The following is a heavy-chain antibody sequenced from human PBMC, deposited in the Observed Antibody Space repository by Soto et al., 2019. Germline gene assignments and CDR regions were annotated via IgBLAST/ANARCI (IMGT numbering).Heavy chain of an antibody. V-gene: IGHV1-69*13. Sequence: ASVKVSCKASGGTFSSYAISWVRQAPGQGLEWMGGIIPIFGTANYAQKFQGRVTITADESTSTAYMELSSLRSEDTAVYYCARARMHYYYDSSGYSYFDYWGQGTLVTVSS. CDR2: IIPIFGTA. CDR3: ARARMHYYYDSSGYSYFDY. D-gene: IGHD3-22*01. CDR1: GGTFSSYA. J-gene: IGHJ4*02.